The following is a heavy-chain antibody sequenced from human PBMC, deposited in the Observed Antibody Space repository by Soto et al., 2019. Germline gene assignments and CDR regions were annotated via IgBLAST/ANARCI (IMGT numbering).Heavy chain of an antibody. CDR2: IYYSGST. CDR3: ARRYGLSAFDI. CDR1: GGSISSYY. Sequence: SETLSLTCTVSGGSISSYYWSWIRQPPGKGLEWIGDIYYSGSTNYNPSLKSRVTISVDTSKNQFSLKLSSVTAADTAVYFCARRYGLSAFDIWGQGTMVTVAS. D-gene: IGHD3-10*01. V-gene: IGHV4-59*08. J-gene: IGHJ3*02.